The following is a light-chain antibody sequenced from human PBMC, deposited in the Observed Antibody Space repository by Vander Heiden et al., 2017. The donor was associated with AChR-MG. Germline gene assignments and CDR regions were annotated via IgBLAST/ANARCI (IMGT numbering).Light chain of an antibody. CDR2: AAS. V-gene: IGKV3-20*01. J-gene: IGKJ2*01. Sequence: EPVLTQSPGTLSLSPGERATLSCRASQIVTSNYLAWYQQNPGQAPRLLIYAASTRATGIPDRFSGGGSGTDFTLTISRLEPEDFAMYYCKQYGGSPPYTFGQGTKLEIK. CDR3: KQYGGSPPYT. CDR1: QIVTSNY.